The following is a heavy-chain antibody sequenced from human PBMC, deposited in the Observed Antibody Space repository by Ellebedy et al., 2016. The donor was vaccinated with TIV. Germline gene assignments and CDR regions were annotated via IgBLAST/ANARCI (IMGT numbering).Heavy chain of an antibody. D-gene: IGHD1-1*01. CDR1: GYTFTGYY. CDR2: INPSGGST. CDR3: ARDWWTTGTPSDY. Sequence: ASVKVSCXASGYTFTGYYMHWVRQAPGQGLEWMGIINPSGGSTSYAQKFQGRVTMTRDTSTSTVYMELSSLRSEDTAVYYCARDWWTTGTPSDYWGQGTLVTVSS. J-gene: IGHJ4*02. V-gene: IGHV1-46*01.